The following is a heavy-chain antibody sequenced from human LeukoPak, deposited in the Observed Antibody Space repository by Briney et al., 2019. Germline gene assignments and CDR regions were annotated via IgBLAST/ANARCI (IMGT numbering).Heavy chain of an antibody. V-gene: IGHV6-1*01. D-gene: IGHD3-3*01. Sequence: PSQTLSLTCAISGDSVSSNGASWNWIRQSPSRGLEWLGRTYYRSQQWHSDYAPSVKGRITLNPDTSKNQFSLQLNFMTPEDTAVYYCGRETDFGVVTNWGQGTLVTVSS. J-gene: IGHJ4*02. CDR3: GRETDFGVVTN. CDR1: GDSVSSNGAS. CDR2: TYYRSQQWHS.